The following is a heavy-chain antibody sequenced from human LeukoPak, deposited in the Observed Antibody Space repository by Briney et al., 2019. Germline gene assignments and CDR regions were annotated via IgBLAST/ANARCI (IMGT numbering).Heavy chain of an antibody. CDR1: GGSLNGHY. D-gene: IGHD2-8*01. Sequence: PSETLSLTCAVYGGSLNGHYWSWIRQPLGMGLEWIGEGSDSGGTKFNPSLKSRVTISADTSKNQFSLKLSSVTAADTAVYYCAKNGQSGFSFDPWGQGTLVTVSS. CDR2: GSDSGGT. CDR3: AKNGQSGFSFDP. J-gene: IGHJ5*02. V-gene: IGHV4-34*01.